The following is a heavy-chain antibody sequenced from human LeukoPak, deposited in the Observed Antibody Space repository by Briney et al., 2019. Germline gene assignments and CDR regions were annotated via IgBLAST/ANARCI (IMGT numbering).Heavy chain of an antibody. V-gene: IGHV3-23*01. CDR3: AKDHGRDYYGSGRYDY. CDR2: ISGSGGGT. Sequence: PGGSLRLSCAASGFTFSSYSMNWVRQAPGKGLEWVSGISGSGGGTFYADSVKGRFTISRDNSKNTLFLQMNSLTAEDTAVYYCAKDHGRDYYGSGRYDYWGQGTLVTVSS. D-gene: IGHD3-10*01. J-gene: IGHJ4*02. CDR1: GFTFSSYS.